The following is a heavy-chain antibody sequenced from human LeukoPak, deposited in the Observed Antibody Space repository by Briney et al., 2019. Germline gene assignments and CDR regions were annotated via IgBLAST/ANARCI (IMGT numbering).Heavy chain of an antibody. V-gene: IGHV1-69*13. D-gene: IGHD6-13*01. Sequence: ASVKVSCKASGYTFTSYYMHWVRQAPGQGLEWMGGIIPIFGTANDAQKFQGRVTITADESTSTAYMELSSLRSEDTAVYYCARANEAAGQHYYYGMDVWGQGTTVTVSS. CDR3: ARANEAAGQHYYYGMDV. CDR2: IIPIFGTA. J-gene: IGHJ6*02. CDR1: GYTFTSYY.